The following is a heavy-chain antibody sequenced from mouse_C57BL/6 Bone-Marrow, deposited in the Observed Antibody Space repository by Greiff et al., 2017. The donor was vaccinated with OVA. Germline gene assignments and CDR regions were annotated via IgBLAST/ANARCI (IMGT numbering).Heavy chain of an antibody. D-gene: IGHD2-5*01. J-gene: IGHJ4*01. Sequence: EVQLVESGGGLVQSGRSLRLSCATSGFTFSDFYMEWVRQAPGKGLEWIAASRNKANDYTTEYSASVKGRFIVSRDTSQSILYLQMNALRAEDTAIYYCARDAPYSNLDYWGQGTSVTVSS. CDR3: ARDAPYSNLDY. V-gene: IGHV7-1*01. CDR2: SRNKANDYTT. CDR1: GFTFSDFY.